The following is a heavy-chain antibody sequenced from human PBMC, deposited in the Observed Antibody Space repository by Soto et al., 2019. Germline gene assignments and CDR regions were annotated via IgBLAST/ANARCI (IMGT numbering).Heavy chain of an antibody. D-gene: IGHD3-22*01. CDR1: GFSLSTSGMR. CDR2: IDLDDDK. J-gene: IGHJ4*02. V-gene: IGHV2-70*04. CDR3: ALTARYYYDSSGFFDY. Sequence: SGPTLVNPTQPLTLTCTFSGFSLSTSGMRVSWIRQPPGKALVWLARIDLDDDKFYSTSLKTRLTISKETSKNQVVLTMTNMDPVDTATYYCALTARYYYDSSGFFDYWGQGTLVTVSS.